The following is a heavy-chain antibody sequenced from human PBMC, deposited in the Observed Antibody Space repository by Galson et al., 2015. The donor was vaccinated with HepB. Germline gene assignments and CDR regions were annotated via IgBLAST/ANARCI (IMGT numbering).Heavy chain of an antibody. Sequence: SGYTFTDHYFHWVRQAPGQGLEWMGWINPKSGDTKYEQSFQGRVSMTRDTSVSLVSMELSSLRSDDTAVYYCARGGGRYCLDAWGQGTLVIVSS. D-gene: IGHD3-10*01. V-gene: IGHV1-2*02. CDR1: GYTFTDHY. CDR3: ARGGGRYCLDA. J-gene: IGHJ5*02. CDR2: INPKSGDT.